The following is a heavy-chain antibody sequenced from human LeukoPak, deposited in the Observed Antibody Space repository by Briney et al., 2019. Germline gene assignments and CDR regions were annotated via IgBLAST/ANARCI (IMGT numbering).Heavy chain of an antibody. CDR2: IYYSGST. CDR1: GGSISSYY. V-gene: IGHV4-59*01. CDR3: ARETGVTGGPSPDAFDI. D-gene: IGHD4-23*01. J-gene: IGHJ3*02. Sequence: SETLSLTCTVSGGSISSYYWSWIRQPPGKGLEWIGYIYYSGSTNYNPSLKSRVTISVDTSKNQFSLKLSSVTAADTAVYYCARETGVTGGPSPDAFDIWGQGTMVTVSS.